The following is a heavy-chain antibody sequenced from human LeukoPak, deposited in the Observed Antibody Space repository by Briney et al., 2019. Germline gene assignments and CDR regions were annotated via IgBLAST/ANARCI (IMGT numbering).Heavy chain of an antibody. CDR2: IYYSGST. CDR3: ARGVRWLRFWFDP. Sequence: SGTLSLTCTVSGGSISSSSYYWGWIRQPPGKGLEWIGSIYYSGSTYYNPSLKSRVTISVDTSKNQFSLKLSSVTAADTAVYYCARGVRWLRFWFDPWGQGTLVTVSS. D-gene: IGHD5-12*01. V-gene: IGHV4-39*07. J-gene: IGHJ5*02. CDR1: GGSISSSSYY.